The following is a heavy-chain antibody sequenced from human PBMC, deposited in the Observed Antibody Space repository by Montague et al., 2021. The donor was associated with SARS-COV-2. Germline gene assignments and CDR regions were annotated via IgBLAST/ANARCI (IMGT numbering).Heavy chain of an antibody. CDR3: ARLSKTGYPPLYYYYGMDV. CDR1: SGPISSSSYY. D-gene: IGHD3-9*01. CDR2: IYYSGST. V-gene: IGHV4-39*01. J-gene: IGHJ6*02. Sequence: SETLSLTCTVSSGPISSSSYYWGWIRQPPGKGLEWIGSIYYSGSTYYNPSLKSRVTISVDTSKNQFSLKLSSVTAADTAVYYCARLSKTGYPPLYYYYGMDVWGQGTTVTVSS.